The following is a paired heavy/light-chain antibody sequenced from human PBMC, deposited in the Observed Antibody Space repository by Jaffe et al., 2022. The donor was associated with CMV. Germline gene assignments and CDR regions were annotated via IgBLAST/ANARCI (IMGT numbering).Heavy chain of an antibody. V-gene: IGHV5-51*01. CDR1: GYRFTNNW. J-gene: IGHJ5*02. CDR3: ARQPSPQAVFARTPLAGWFDP. D-gene: IGHD3-3*02. Sequence: EVQLVQSRGETKKPGESLRISCQGSGYRFTNNWIAWVRQVPGKGLEWMGIIYPGDSDTKYSPSFQGRVTISADKSINTVYLQWRSLRPSDSAIYYCARQPSPQAVFARTPLAGWFDPWGQGTLVTVSS. CDR2: IYPGDSDT.
Light chain of an antibody. J-gene: IGKJ2*01. Sequence: EIVLTQSPDTLSLSPGERATLSCRASQTVSSTYLAWYQQKPGQAPRLLIYGASNRATGIPDRFSGSGSGTDFTLTISRLEPEDLAVYYCQVYGSSPLYTFGQGTKLQI. CDR3: QVYGSSPLYT. CDR2: GAS. CDR1: QTVSSTY. V-gene: IGKV3-20*01.